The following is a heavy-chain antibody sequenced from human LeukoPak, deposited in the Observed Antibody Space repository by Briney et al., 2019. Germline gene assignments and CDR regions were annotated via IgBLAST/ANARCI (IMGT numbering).Heavy chain of an antibody. CDR2: INAGNGNT. J-gene: IGHJ4*02. D-gene: IGHD1-26*01. Sequence: GASVKVSCKASGYTFTSYGISWVRQAPGQRLEWMGWINAGNGNTKYPQKFQGRVTITRDTSASTAYMELSSLRSEDTAVYYCARDGEYSGSYYDYWGQGTLVTVSS. CDR3: ARDGEYSGSYYDY. CDR1: GYTFTSYG. V-gene: IGHV1-3*01.